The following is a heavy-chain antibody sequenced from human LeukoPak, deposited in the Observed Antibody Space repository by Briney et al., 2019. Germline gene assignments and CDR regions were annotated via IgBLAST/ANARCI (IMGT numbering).Heavy chain of an antibody. CDR3: ARAPIVGATNWFDP. Sequence: ASVKVSCKASGYTFTNYYMHWVRQAPGQGLEWMGRISPLTGDTTYAQKFQGRVTMTRDTSISTAYMELSRLRSDDTAVYYCARAPIVGATNWFDPWGQGTLVTVSS. CDR1: GYTFTNYY. D-gene: IGHD1-26*01. V-gene: IGHV1-2*06. J-gene: IGHJ5*02. CDR2: ISPLTGDT.